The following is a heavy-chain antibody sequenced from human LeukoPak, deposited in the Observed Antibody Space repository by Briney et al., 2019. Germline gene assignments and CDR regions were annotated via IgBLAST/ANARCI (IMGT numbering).Heavy chain of an antibody. CDR3: AKDGSGWYPMYYFDY. V-gene: IGHV3-21*01. CDR1: TFTFSSYS. Sequence: GGSLRLSCAASTFTFSSYSMNWVRQAPGKGLEWVSSISSGSSFIYYADSVKGRFTISRDNSKNTLYLQMNSLRAEDTAVYYCAKDGSGWYPMYYFDYWGQGTLVTVSS. D-gene: IGHD6-19*01. CDR2: ISSGSSFI. J-gene: IGHJ4*02.